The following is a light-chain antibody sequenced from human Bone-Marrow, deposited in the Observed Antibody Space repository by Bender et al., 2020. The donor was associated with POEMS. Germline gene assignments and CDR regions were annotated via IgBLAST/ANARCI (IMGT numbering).Light chain of an antibody. Sequence: SYELTQPPSVSVAPGEAAKITCEGNNIGRRSVHWYQQKPGQAPVLVVYDDNDRPSGIPDRFSGSNSGNTATLTISRVAAGDEADYSCQVWDSTGDHPIFGPGTRVTVL. J-gene: IGLJ1*01. CDR1: NIGRRS. CDR2: DDN. V-gene: IGLV3-21*02. CDR3: QVWDSTGDHPI.